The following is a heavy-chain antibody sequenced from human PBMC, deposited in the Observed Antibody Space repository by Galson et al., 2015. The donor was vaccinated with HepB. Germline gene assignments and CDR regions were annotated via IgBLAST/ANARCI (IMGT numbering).Heavy chain of an antibody. Sequence: SLRLSCAAPGVTLSNYAMGWVRQAPGKGLEWVSTISDSGDTTYYSDSVKGRFTISRDNSKNTVYLQMDSLRAEDTAIFYCAARRGVANLFCYDFWGQGTLVTVSS. J-gene: IGHJ4*02. CDR3: AARRGVANLFCYDF. CDR1: GVTLSNYA. V-gene: IGHV3-23*01. D-gene: IGHD2-15*01. CDR2: ISDSGDTT.